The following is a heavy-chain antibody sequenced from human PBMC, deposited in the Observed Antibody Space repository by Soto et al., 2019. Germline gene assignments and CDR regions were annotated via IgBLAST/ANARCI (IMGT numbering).Heavy chain of an antibody. Sequence: QVQLVESGGGVVQPGRSLRLSCAASGFTFSSYAMHWVRQAPGKGLEWLAVISYDGSNKYYADSVKGRFTISRDNSKNTLYLQMSSLRAEDTAVYYCARETRDFWSGSYLYGMDVWGQGTTVTVSS. CDR3: ARETRDFWSGSYLYGMDV. CDR1: GFTFSSYA. CDR2: ISYDGSNK. D-gene: IGHD3-3*01. V-gene: IGHV3-30-3*01. J-gene: IGHJ6*02.